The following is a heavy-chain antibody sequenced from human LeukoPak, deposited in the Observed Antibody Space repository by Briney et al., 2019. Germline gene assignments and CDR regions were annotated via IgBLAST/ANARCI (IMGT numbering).Heavy chain of an antibody. D-gene: IGHD6-13*01. J-gene: IGHJ4*02. CDR2: INAGNGNT. Sequence: ASVKVSCKASGYTFTSYAMHWVRQAPGQRLEWMGWINAGNGNTKYSQKFQGRVTITRDTSASTAYMELSSLRSEDTAVYYCARVLPYSSSWPYYFDYWGQGTLVTVSS. V-gene: IGHV1-3*01. CDR3: ARVLPYSSSWPYYFDY. CDR1: GYTFTSYA.